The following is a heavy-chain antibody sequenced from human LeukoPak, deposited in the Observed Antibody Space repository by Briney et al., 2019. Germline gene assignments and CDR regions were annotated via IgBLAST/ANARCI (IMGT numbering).Heavy chain of an antibody. D-gene: IGHD6-13*01. Sequence: SETLSLTCTVSGGSISSYYWSWIRQPPGKGLEWIGYIYYSGSTNYNPSLKSRVTISVDTSKNQLSLKLSSVTAADTAVYYCARVSPYSSRTIWFDPWGQGTLVTVSS. CDR3: ARVSPYSSRTIWFDP. J-gene: IGHJ5*02. CDR1: GGSISSYY. CDR2: IYYSGST. V-gene: IGHV4-59*01.